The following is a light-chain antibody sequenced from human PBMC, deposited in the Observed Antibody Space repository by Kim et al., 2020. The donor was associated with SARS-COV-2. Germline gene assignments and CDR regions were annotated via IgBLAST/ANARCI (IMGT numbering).Light chain of an antibody. CDR3: QQYGGTPYT. J-gene: IGKJ1*01. CDR2: AAS. CDR1: QNIRSHS. V-gene: IGKV3-20*01. Sequence: EIVLTQSPGTLSLSPGERATLSCRAGQNIRSHSLAWYQQKPGQAPRLVIYAASSRATGIPARFSGSGSGTDFSLTISRLEPDDFAVYYCQQYGGTPYTFGQGTKVDIK.